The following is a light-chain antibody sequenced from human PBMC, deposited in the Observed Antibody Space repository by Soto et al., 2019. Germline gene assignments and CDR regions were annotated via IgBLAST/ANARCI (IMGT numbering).Light chain of an antibody. J-gene: IGKJ4*01. CDR1: QSISTW. V-gene: IGKV1-5*03. CDR2: KAS. CDR3: QQYNSVSLLT. Sequence: DIQMTQSPSTLSASVGDRVTITCRASQSISTWLAWYQQKPGQAPKLLIYKASSLESGVPSRFSGSGSGTEFTLTISSLQPDDFATYDCQQYNSVSLLTFGGGTKVEIK.